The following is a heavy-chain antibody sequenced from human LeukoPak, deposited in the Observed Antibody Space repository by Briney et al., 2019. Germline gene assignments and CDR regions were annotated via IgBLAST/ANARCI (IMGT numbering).Heavy chain of an antibody. CDR3: ARVRIAAAGTGYYYMDV. J-gene: IGHJ6*03. CDR2: ISSGSRRI. V-gene: IGHV3-21*06. CDR1: GFDFSKYT. Sequence: GGSLRLSCAASGFDFSKYTMSWVRQARGKGLEWVSSISSGSRRIHYADSMRGRFTISRDNGKSSVYLQMHNLRVEDTAVYYCARVRIAAAGTGYYYMDVWGKGTTVTVSS. D-gene: IGHD6-13*01.